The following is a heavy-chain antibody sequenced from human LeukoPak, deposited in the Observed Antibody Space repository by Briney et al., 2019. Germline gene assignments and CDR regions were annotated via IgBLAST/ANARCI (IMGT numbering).Heavy chain of an antibody. J-gene: IGHJ4*02. V-gene: IGHV4-30-4*08. D-gene: IGHD3-10*01. CDR1: GGSISSGDYY. CDR3: ARGGSLLWFGELSYYFDY. CDR2: IYYSGST. Sequence: PSQTLSLTCTVSGGSISSGDYYWSWIRQPPGKGLEWIGYIYYSGSTYYNPSLKSRVTISVDTSKNQFSLKLSSVTAADTAVYYSARGGSLLWFGELSYYFDYWGQGTLVTVSS.